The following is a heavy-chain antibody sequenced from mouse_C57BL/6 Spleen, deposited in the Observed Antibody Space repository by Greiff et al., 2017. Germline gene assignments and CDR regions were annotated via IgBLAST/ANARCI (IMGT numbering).Heavy chain of an antibody. CDR2: IYPGDGDT. CDR1: GYAFSSSW. D-gene: IGHD2-3*01. J-gene: IGHJ3*01. Sequence: QVQLQQSGPELVKPGASVKISCKASGYAFSSSWMNWVKQRPGKGLEWIGRIYPGDGDTNYNGKFKGKATLTADKSSSTAYMQLSSLTSEDSAVYCCAKEDDGYYRSAWFAYWGQGTLVTVSA. V-gene: IGHV1-82*01. CDR3: AKEDDGYYRSAWFAY.